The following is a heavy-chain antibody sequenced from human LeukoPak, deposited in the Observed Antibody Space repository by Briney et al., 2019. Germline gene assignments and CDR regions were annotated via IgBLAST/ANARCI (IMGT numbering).Heavy chain of an antibody. CDR3: AELGITMIGGV. CDR1: GFTFSSYE. CDR2: ISSSGSTI. V-gene: IGHV3-48*03. J-gene: IGHJ6*04. D-gene: IGHD3-10*02. Sequence: GGSLRLSCAASGFTFSSYEMNWVRQAPGKGLEWVSYISSSGSTIYYADSVKGRFTISRDNAKNSLYLQMNSLRAEATAGYYCAELGITMIGGVWGKGTTVTISS.